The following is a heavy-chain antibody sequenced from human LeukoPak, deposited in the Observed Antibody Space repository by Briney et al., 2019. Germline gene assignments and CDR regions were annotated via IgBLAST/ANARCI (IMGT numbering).Heavy chain of an antibody. CDR1: GFTFSDHY. Sequence: GGSLTLSRAASGFTFSDHYMDWVRQAPGKGLEWVGRGRNKAMTYTAEYAASVKGRFTISRDDSKNSLYLQMNSLRTEDTAVYYCVRGPPAIEAMTTSLLDFWGQGTLVIVSS. D-gene: IGHD4-17*01. CDR3: VRGPPAIEAMTTSLLDF. CDR2: GRNKAMTYTA. V-gene: IGHV3-72*01. J-gene: IGHJ4*02.